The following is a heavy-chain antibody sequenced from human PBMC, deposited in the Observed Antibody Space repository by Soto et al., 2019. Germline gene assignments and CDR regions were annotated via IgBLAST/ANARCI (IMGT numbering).Heavy chain of an antibody. J-gene: IGHJ4*02. CDR3: ARGTYYDILTGYYPLDY. D-gene: IGHD3-9*01. V-gene: IGHV1-18*01. CDR1: GYTFTSCG. Sequence: ASVKVSCKASGYTFTSCGISWVRQAPGQVLEWMGWISAYNGNTNYAQKLQGRVTMTTDTSTSTAYMELRSLRSDDTAVYYCARGTYYDILTGYYPLDYWGQGTLVTVSS. CDR2: ISAYNGNT.